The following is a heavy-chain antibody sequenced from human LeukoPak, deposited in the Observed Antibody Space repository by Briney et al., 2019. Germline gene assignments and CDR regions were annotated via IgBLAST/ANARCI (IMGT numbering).Heavy chain of an antibody. CDR3: AKDSGRNIRGVLSV. Sequence: PGGSLRPSCAASGFTFSSYGMHWVRQAPGKGLEWVAFIRYDGSNKYYADSVKGRFTISRDNAKNSLYLQMNSLRAEDTALYYCAKDSGRNIRGVLSVWGQGTLVTVSS. D-gene: IGHD3-10*01. CDR2: IRYDGSNK. CDR1: GFTFSSYG. J-gene: IGHJ4*02. V-gene: IGHV3-30*02.